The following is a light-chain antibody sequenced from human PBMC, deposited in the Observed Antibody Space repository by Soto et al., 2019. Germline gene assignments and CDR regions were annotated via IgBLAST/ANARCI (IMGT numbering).Light chain of an antibody. CDR2: DAS. Sequence: DIQMTQSPSTLSASVGGRVTIPCRSSQSITSWLAWYQQKLGRAPRLLIYDASSLESGVPSRFSGSGYGTEFTLTISSLQPDDFATYYCQQSYSTPISFGQGTRLEIK. J-gene: IGKJ5*01. CDR3: QQSYSTPIS. CDR1: QSITSW. V-gene: IGKV1-5*01.